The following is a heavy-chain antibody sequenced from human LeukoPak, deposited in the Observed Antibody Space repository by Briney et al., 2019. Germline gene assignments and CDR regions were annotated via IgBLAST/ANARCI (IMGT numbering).Heavy chain of an antibody. CDR2: IYSSGNT. D-gene: IGHD5-12*01. J-gene: IGHJ2*01. CDR3: VRSNNGYDFYWYFDL. CDR1: GDPINSGSYY. V-gene: IGHV4-61*02. Sequence: SETLSLTCTVSGDPINSGSYYWSWIRQPAGKGLEWIGRIYSSGNTKYNPSLKSRVTVSADTSKNQFSLKLNSVTAADTAMYYCVRSNNGYDFYWYFDLWGRGTLVTVSS.